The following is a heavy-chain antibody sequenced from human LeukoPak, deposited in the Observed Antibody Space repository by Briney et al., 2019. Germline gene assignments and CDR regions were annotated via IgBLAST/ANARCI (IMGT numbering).Heavy chain of an antibody. CDR3: ARAFGADCSSTSCYTGDYFDY. J-gene: IGHJ4*02. V-gene: IGHV4-34*01. CDR1: GGSFSGYY. D-gene: IGHD2-2*02. Sequence: SETLSLTCAVYGGSFSGYYWSRIRQPPGKGLEWIGEINHSGSTNYNPSLKSRITISLDTSKNQFSLRLSSVTAADTAVYFCARAFGADCSSTSCYTGDYFDYWGQGTLVTVSS. CDR2: INHSGST.